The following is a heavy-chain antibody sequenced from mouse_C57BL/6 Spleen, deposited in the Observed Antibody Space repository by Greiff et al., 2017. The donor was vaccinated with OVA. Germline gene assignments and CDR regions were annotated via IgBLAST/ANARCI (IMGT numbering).Heavy chain of an antibody. CDR3: AREGWLLPFDY. CDR1: GYSITSGYY. J-gene: IGHJ2*01. CDR2: ISYDGSN. Sequence: VQLQQSGPGLVKPSQSLSLTCSVTGYSITSGYYWNWIRQFPGNKLEWMGYISYDGSNNYNPSLKNRISITRDTSKNQFFLKLNSVTTEDTATYYCAREGWLLPFDYWGQGTTLTVSS. D-gene: IGHD2-3*01. V-gene: IGHV3-6*01.